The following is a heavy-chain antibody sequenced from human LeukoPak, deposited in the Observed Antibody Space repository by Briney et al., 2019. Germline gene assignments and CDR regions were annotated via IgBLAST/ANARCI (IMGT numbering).Heavy chain of an antibody. D-gene: IGHD1-14*01. V-gene: IGHV4-59*01. Sequence: SETLSLTCTVSGGSISSYYWSWIRQPPGKGLEWIGYIYYSGSTNYNPSLKSRVTISVDTSKNQFSLKLSSGTAADTAVYYCARDRVTTYYNYMDVWGKGTTVTVSS. J-gene: IGHJ6*03. CDR3: ARDRVTTYYNYMDV. CDR1: GGSISSYY. CDR2: IYYSGST.